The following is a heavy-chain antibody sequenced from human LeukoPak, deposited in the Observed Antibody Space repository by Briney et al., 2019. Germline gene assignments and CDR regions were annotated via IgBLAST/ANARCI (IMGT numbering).Heavy chain of an antibody. CDR1: GFTFSSYG. J-gene: IGHJ4*02. CDR3: ARSEYYYDSSGYYYVPSSTSYFDY. CDR2: IWYDGSNK. Sequence: PGRSLRLSCAASGFTFSSYGMHWVRQAPGKGLEWVAVIWYDGSNKYYADSVKGRFTISRDNSKNTLYLQMNSLRAEDTAVYYCARSEYYYDSSGYYYVPSSTSYFDYWGQGTLVTVSS. D-gene: IGHD3-22*01. V-gene: IGHV3-33*01.